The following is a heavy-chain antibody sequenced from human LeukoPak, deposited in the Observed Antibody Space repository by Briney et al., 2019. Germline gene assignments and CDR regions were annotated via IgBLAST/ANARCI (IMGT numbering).Heavy chain of an antibody. CDR2: IIPIFGTA. CDR1: GGTFSSYA. Sequence: ASVKVSCKASGGTFSSYAISWVRQAPGQGLEWMGRIIPIFGTANYAQKFQGRVTITADKSTNTAYMELSSLRSEDTAVYYCARVAQHGTAGVRGVMPYDYWGQGTLVTVSS. D-gene: IGHD3-10*01. CDR3: ARVAQHGTAGVRGVMPYDY. V-gene: IGHV1-69*06. J-gene: IGHJ4*02.